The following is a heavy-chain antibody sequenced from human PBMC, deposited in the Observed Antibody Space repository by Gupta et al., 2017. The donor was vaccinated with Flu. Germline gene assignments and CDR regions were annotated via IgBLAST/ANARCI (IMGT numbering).Heavy chain of an antibody. CDR2: ISSSGNTI. Sequence: EVQLVESGGGLVQPGGSLRLACAASGFTFRSYEMNWVRQAPGKGLEWISHISSSGNTIYYADSVKGRFTISRDNAKNSLYLQMNSLRVEDTAVYYCAREYITYYYGPAENWIDPWGQGTLVTVSS. CDR1: GFTFRSYE. V-gene: IGHV3-48*03. J-gene: IGHJ5*02. D-gene: IGHD3-10*01. CDR3: AREYITYYYGPAENWIDP.